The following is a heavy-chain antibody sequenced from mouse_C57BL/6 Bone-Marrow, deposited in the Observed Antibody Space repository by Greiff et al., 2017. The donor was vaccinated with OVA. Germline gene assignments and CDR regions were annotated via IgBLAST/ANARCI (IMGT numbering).Heavy chain of an antibody. D-gene: IGHD2-3*01. Sequence: EVQLVESGGDLVKPGGSLKLSCAASGFTFTSYGMSWVRQTPEKRLEWVATISSGGSYTYYPDSVKGRFTISRDNAKNTLYLQMSSLKSEDTAMYYCARQDGYYTYYYAMDYWGQGTSVTVSS. J-gene: IGHJ4*01. CDR3: ARQDGYYTYYYAMDY. CDR1: GFTFTSYG. V-gene: IGHV5-6*01. CDR2: ISSGGSYT.